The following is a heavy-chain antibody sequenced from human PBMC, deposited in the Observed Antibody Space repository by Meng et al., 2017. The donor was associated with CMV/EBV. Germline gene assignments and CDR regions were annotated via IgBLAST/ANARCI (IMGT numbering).Heavy chain of an antibody. CDR2: IYYSGST. D-gene: IGHD3-3*01. V-gene: IGHV4-59*01. J-gene: IGHJ5*02. CDR3: AREGYDFWSGSPPRGWFDP. CDR1: GGSISSYY. Sequence: LRLSCTVSGGSISSYYWSWIRQPPGKGLEWIGYIYYSGSTNYNPSLKSRVTISVDTSKNQFSLKLSSETAADTAVYYCAREGYDFWSGSPPRGWFDPWGQGTLVTVSS.